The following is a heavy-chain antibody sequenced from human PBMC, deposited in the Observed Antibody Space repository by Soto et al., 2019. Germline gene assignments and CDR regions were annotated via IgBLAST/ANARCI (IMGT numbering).Heavy chain of an antibody. CDR1: GFTFSSNY. CDR3: ARDPPATRHGRDG. CDR2: IYSGGST. J-gene: IGHJ6*02. V-gene: IGHV3-53*01. Sequence: GSLRLSCAASGFTFSSNYMSWVRQAPGKGLEWVSVIYSGGSTYYADSVRGRFTISRDNSKNTLYLQMKSLRAEDTAVYYCARDPPATRHGRDGWGQGTTVIVSS.